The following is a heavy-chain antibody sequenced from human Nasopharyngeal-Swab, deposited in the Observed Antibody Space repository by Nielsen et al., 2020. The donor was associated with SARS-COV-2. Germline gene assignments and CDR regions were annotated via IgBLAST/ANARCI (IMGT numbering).Heavy chain of an antibody. D-gene: IGHD2-15*01. CDR2: INHSGST. Sequence: SETLSLTCAVYGGSFSGYYWSWIRQPPGKGLEWIGEINHSGSTYYNPSLKSRVTISVDTSKNQFSLKLSSVTAADTAVYYCARQDSQWGQGTLVTVSS. CDR1: GGSFSGYY. J-gene: IGHJ4*02. V-gene: IGHV4-34*01. CDR3: ARQDSQ.